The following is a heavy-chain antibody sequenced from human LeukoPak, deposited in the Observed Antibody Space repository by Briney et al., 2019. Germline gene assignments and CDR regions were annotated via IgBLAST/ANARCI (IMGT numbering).Heavy chain of an antibody. Sequence: GGSLKISCKGSGYSFISYWIGWVRQMPGKGLEWMGIVYPGDSDTRYGPSFQGQVTISADKSISTAYLQWSSLRTSDTAMYYCVTTGGTSSYPYDYWGQGTLVTVSS. CDR2: VYPGDSDT. CDR1: GYSFISYW. D-gene: IGHD6-6*01. CDR3: VTTGGTSSYPYDY. J-gene: IGHJ4*02. V-gene: IGHV5-51*01.